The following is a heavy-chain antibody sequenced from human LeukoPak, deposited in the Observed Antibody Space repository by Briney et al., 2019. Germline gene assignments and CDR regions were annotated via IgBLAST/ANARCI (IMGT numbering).Heavy chain of an antibody. CDR3: ARRQDTAMGSFDY. V-gene: IGHV4-31*03. Sequence: PSETLSLTCTVSGGSISSGGYYWSWIRQHPGKGLEWIGYTYYSGSTYYNPSLKSRVTISVDTSKNQFSLKLSSVTAADTAVYYCARRQDTAMGSFDYWGQGTLVTVSS. CDR2: TYYSGST. J-gene: IGHJ4*02. CDR1: GGSISSGGYY. D-gene: IGHD5-18*01.